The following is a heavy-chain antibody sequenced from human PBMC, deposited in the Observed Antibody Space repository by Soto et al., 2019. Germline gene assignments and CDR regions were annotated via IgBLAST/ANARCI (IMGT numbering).Heavy chain of an antibody. D-gene: IGHD7-27*01. CDR2: INGDGSSR. CDR3: ARGDVGAFDI. V-gene: IGHV3-74*01. Sequence: EVQLVESGGGLVQPGGSLRLSCAASGFTFSNYWMNWVRQGPGKGLVWVSRINGDGSSRSYADSVKGRFTISRDNAKNTLYLQMNSLRVEDTAVYYCARGDVGAFDIWGQGTMVTVSS. J-gene: IGHJ3*02. CDR1: GFTFSNYW.